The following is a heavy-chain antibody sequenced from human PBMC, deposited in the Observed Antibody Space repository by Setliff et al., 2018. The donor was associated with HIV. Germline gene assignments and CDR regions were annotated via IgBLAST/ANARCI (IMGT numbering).Heavy chain of an antibody. Sequence: PSETLSLTCTVSGASISSRGYYWGWIRQAPGKGLEWIGYIHASGKTNYNPSLKSRVTISLDTSKMQFSLHLTSVTAADTAVYYCATLDPSGGNFLAYWGQGTLVTVSS. CDR3: ATLDPSGGNFLAY. CDR1: GASISSRGYY. J-gene: IGHJ4*02. CDR2: IHASGKT. D-gene: IGHD2-21*02. V-gene: IGHV4-61*05.